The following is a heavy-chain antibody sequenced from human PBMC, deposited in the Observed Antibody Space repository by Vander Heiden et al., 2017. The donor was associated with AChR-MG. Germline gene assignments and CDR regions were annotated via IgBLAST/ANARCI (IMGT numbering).Heavy chain of an antibody. Sequence: QVQLVESGGGVVQPGRSLRLSCAASGFTFSSYAMDWVRQAPGKGLEWVAVISYDGSNKYYADSVKGRFTISRDNSKNTLYLQMNSLRAEDTAVYYCARVEQHIVGVPAAMFLDYWGQGTLVTVSS. CDR1: GFTFSSYA. CDR2: ISYDGSNK. J-gene: IGHJ4*02. CDR3: ARVEQHIVGVPAAMFLDY. D-gene: IGHD2-2*01. V-gene: IGHV3-30-3*01.